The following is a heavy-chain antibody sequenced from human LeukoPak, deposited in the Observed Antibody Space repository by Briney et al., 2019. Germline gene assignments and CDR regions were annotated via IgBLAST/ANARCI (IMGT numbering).Heavy chain of an antibody. Sequence: GASVKVSCKASGYRFSDYYMFWIRQAPGQGLEWVGWINPKTGVTSYAQKFQGRVTVTTDTSISTLYMELHSLTSDDTAPYYCARDHISGKDDRNFDYWGQGTLVTVSS. CDR1: GYRFSDYY. J-gene: IGHJ4*02. D-gene: IGHD3-10*01. V-gene: IGHV1-2*02. CDR2: INPKTGVT. CDR3: ARDHISGKDDRNFDY.